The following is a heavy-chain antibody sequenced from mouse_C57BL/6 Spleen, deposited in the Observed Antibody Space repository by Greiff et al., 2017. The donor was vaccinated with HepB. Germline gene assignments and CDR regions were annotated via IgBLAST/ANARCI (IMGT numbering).Heavy chain of an antibody. CDR2: IYPRDGST. V-gene: IGHV1-85*01. Sequence: QVQLKESGPELVKPGASVKLSCKASGYTFTSYDINWVKQRPGQGLEWIGWIYPRDGSTKYNEKFKGKATLTVDTSSSTAYMELHSLTSEDSAVYFCARGDYYGSSIYWYFDVWGTGTTVTVSS. D-gene: IGHD1-1*01. J-gene: IGHJ1*03. CDR1: GYTFTSYD. CDR3: ARGDYYGSSIYWYFDV.